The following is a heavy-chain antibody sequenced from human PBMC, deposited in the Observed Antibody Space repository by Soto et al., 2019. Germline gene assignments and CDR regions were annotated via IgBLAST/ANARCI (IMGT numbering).Heavy chain of an antibody. Sequence: QITLKESGPTLVKPTQTLTLTCTFSGFSLSTSGVGVGWIRQPPGKALEWLALIYWDDDKRYSPSLKSRLTITQDTSKIQVVLTMTNMDPVDTATYSCAHSSGVVRYYSDGMDVWGQGTTVPVSS. CDR3: AHSSGVVRYYSDGMDV. V-gene: IGHV2-5*02. CDR2: IYWDDDK. CDR1: GFSLSTSGVG. J-gene: IGHJ6*02. D-gene: IGHD3-10*01.